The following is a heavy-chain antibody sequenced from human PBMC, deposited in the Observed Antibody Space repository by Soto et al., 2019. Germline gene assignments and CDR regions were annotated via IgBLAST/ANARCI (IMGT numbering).Heavy chain of an antibody. V-gene: IGHV4-30-2*01. CDR3: ARGHYYYGMDV. CDR2: IYYSGTT. CDR1: NGSVSSGTYS. Sequence: KASETLSLTCTVSNGSVSSGTYSWSWVRQPPGKGLEWIGYIYYSGTTYYTPSLKSRLTMSMDRANDHFSLNLTSVTAADTAVYFCARGHYYYGMDVWGQGIKVTVSS. J-gene: IGHJ6*02.